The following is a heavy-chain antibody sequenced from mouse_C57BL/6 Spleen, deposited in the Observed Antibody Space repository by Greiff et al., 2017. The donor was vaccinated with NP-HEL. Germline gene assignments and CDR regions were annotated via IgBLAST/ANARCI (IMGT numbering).Heavy chain of an antibody. D-gene: IGHD2-1*01. CDR3: ARDLLFYAMDY. V-gene: IGHV5-17*01. CDR2: ISSGSSTI. Sequence: VQLQQSGGGLVKPGGSLKLSCAASGFTFSDYGMHWVRQAPEKGLEWVAYISSGSSTIYYADTVKGRFTISRDNAKNTLFQQMTSLRSEDTAMYYCARDLLFYAMDYWGQGTSVTVSS. CDR1: GFTFSDYG. J-gene: IGHJ4*01.